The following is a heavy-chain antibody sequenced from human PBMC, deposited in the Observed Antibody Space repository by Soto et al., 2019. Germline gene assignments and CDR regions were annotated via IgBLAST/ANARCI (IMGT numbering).Heavy chain of an antibody. CDR1: GFTFDDYA. CDR3: AKEAGTQIDY. CDR2: ISWNSGSI. J-gene: IGHJ4*02. V-gene: IGHV3-9*01. Sequence: PGGSLRLSCAASGFTFDDYAMHWVRQAPGKGLEWVSGISWNSGSIGYADSVKGRFTISRDNAKDSLYLQMNSLRAEDTALYYCAKEAGTQIDYWGQGTLVTVSS. D-gene: IGHD6-19*01.